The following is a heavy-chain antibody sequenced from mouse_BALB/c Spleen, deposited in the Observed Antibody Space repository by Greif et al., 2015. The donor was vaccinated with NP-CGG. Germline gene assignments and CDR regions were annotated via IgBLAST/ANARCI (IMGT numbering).Heavy chain of an antibody. Sequence: VKLVESGAELAKPGASVKMSCKASGYTFTSYWMHWVKQRPGQGLEWIGYINPSTGYTEYNQKFEDKATLTADKSSSTAYMQLSGLTSEDSAVYYCASYYYGSSAYWGQGTLVTVSA. CDR1: GYTFTSYW. V-gene: IGHV1-7*01. J-gene: IGHJ3*01. CDR2: INPSTGYT. CDR3: ASYYYGSSAY. D-gene: IGHD1-1*01.